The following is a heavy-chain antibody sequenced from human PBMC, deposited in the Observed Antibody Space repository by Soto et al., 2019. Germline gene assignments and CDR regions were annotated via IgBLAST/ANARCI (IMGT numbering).Heavy chain of an antibody. CDR2: IYYSGST. CDR1: GGSISSYY. CDR3: ARGSSGYYLYNWFDP. J-gene: IGHJ5*02. D-gene: IGHD3-22*01. V-gene: IGHV4-59*01. Sequence: QVQLQESGPGLVKPSETLSLTCTVSGGSISSYYWSWIRQPPGKGLEWIGYIYYSGSTNYNPSLKSRVTISVDTSKNQFSLKLSSVTAADTAVYYCARGSSGYYLYNWFDPWGQGTLVTVSS.